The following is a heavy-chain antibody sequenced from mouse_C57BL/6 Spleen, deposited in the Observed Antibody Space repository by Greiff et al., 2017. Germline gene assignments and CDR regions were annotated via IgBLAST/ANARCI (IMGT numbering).Heavy chain of an antibody. J-gene: IGHJ4*01. Sequence: EVHLVESGGGLVKPGGSLKLSCAASGFTFSDYGMHWVRQAPEKGLEWVAYISSGSSTIYYADTVKGRFTISRDNAKNTLFLQMTSLRSEDTAMYYCARPTTVDAMDYWGQGTSVTVSS. CDR1: GFTFSDYG. CDR3: ARPTTVDAMDY. V-gene: IGHV5-17*01. D-gene: IGHD1-1*01. CDR2: ISSGSSTI.